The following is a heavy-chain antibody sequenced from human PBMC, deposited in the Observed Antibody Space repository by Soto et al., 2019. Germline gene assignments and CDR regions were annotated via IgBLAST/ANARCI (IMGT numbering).Heavy chain of an antibody. CDR3: ARTIGRSMHTFDY. V-gene: IGHV4-38-2*01. D-gene: IGHD2-8*01. CDR2: IYHSGST. CDR1: VYSISSGYY. Sequence: PSETLSLTCAVSVYSISSGYYCGWIRQPPGKGLKWSGSIYHSGSTYYNPSLKSRVTISVDTSKNKFSLKLSSVTAADTAVYYCARTIGRSMHTFDYWGQGTMLTVSS. J-gene: IGHJ4*02.